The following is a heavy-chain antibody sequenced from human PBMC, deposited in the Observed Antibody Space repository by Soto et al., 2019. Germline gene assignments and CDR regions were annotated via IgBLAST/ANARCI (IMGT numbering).Heavy chain of an antibody. V-gene: IGHV4-31*03. J-gene: IGHJ3*02. Sequence: SETLSLTCTVSGGSISGAGYYWAWIRQHPGKGLEWIAYIYYSGTISYSGSTYYNPSLKSRVTISVDTSKNQFSLKLSSVTAADTAVYYRARQPVVAANSGAFDIWGQGTMVTVSS. CDR3: ARQPVVAANSGAFDI. CDR2: IYYSGTISYSGST. CDR1: GGSISGAGYY. D-gene: IGHD2-15*01.